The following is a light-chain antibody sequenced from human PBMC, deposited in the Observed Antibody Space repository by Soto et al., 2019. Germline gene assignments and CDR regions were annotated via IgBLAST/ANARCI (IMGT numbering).Light chain of an antibody. CDR2: EVN. CDR1: NSDVGGYKY. Sequence: QSALTQPASVSGSPGQSITISCTGTNSDVGGYKYVSWYQQHPGKAPKLMIYEVNMRPSGVPDRFSASKSGNTASLTVSGLQAEDEAHYYCTSYSGTNKLLFGGGTKLTVL. V-gene: IGLV2-8*01. CDR3: TSYSGTNKLL. J-gene: IGLJ2*01.